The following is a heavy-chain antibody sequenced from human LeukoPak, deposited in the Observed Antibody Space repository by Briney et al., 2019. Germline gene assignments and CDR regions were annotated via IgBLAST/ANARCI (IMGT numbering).Heavy chain of an antibody. V-gene: IGHV1-69*06. D-gene: IGHD3-3*01. CDR1: GGTFSSYA. Sequence: ASVKVSCKASGGTFSSYAISWVRQAPGQGLEWMGGIIPIFGTGNYAQKFQGRVTITADKSTSTAYMELSSLRSEDTAVYYCARGGRRVFGVVIPLSFDYWGQGILVTVSS. CDR3: ARGGRRVFGVVIPLSFDY. CDR2: IIPIFGTG. J-gene: IGHJ4*02.